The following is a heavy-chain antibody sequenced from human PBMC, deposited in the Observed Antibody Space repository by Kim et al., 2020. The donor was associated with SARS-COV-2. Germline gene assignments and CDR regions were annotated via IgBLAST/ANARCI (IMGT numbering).Heavy chain of an antibody. D-gene: IGHD6-19*01. CDR1: GGSISSSSYY. CDR2: IYYSGST. CDR3: ASTGYSSGWYSSSRKYYFDY. V-gene: IGHV4-39*01. J-gene: IGHJ4*02. Sequence: SETLSLTCTVSGGSISSSSYYWGWIRQPPGKGLEWIGSIYYSGSTYYNPSLKSRVTISVDTSKNQFSLKLSSVTAADTAVYYCASTGYSSGWYSSSRKYYFDYWGQGTLVTVSS.